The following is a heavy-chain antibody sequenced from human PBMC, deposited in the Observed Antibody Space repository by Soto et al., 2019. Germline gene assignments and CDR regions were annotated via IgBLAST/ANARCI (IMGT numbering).Heavy chain of an antibody. V-gene: IGHV4-59*01. CDR1: GGSISSYY. CDR2: IYYSGST. Sequence: ETLSLTCTVSGGSISSYYWSWIRQPPGKGLEWIGYIYYSGSTNYNPSLKSRVTISVDTSKNQFSLKLSSVTAADTAVYYCARVGYDFWSGYYGPSFDYWGQGPLVTVSS. D-gene: IGHD3-3*01. CDR3: ARVGYDFWSGYYGPSFDY. J-gene: IGHJ4*02.